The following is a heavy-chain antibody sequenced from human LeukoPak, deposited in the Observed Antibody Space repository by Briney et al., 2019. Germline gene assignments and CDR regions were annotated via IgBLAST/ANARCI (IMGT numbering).Heavy chain of an antibody. CDR1: GGSFSAYY. CDR2: INHSGST. D-gene: IGHD6-19*01. Sequence: NPSETLSLTCAVYGGSFSAYYWSWIRQPPGKGLEWIGEINHSGSTNYNPSLKSRVTISVDTSKNQFSLRLSSVTAADTAVYYCARGKGRDIAVAGVFDYWGQGTLVTVSS. J-gene: IGHJ4*02. V-gene: IGHV4-34*01. CDR3: ARGKGRDIAVAGVFDY.